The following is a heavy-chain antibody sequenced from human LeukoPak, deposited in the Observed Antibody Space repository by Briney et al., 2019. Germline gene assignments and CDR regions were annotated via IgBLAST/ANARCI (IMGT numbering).Heavy chain of an antibody. Sequence: GGSLRLSCAASGFTSSSYAMRWVRQAPGKGLEWVAVILYDGSNKYYADSVKGRFTISRDNSKNTLYLQMNSLRAEHTAVYYCARIYNYDSSGYWGNRDAFDIWGQGTMVTVSS. J-gene: IGHJ3*02. CDR3: ARIYNYDSSGYWGNRDAFDI. V-gene: IGHV3-30*04. D-gene: IGHD3-22*01. CDR2: ILYDGSNK. CDR1: GFTSSSYA.